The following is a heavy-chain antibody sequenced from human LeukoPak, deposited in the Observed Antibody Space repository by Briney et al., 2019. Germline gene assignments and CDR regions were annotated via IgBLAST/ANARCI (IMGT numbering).Heavy chain of an antibody. CDR1: GFTVSSNY. V-gene: IGHV3-53*01. Sequence: PGGSLRLSCAASGFTVSSNYMSWVRQAPGKGLEWVSVIYSGGSTYYADSVKGRFTISRDNSKNKLYLQMNSLRAKDTAVYYCARGLPDSCSWSYYFEYWAQGTLVTVSS. CDR2: IYSGGST. CDR3: ARGLPDSCSWSYYFEY. J-gene: IGHJ4*02. D-gene: IGHD6-13*01.